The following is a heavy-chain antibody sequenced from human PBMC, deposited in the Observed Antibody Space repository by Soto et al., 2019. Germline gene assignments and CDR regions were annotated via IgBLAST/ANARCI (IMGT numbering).Heavy chain of an antibody. J-gene: IGHJ4*02. CDR2: IVVGRGNT. CDR1: GFTFSNSA. Sequence: QMQVVQSGPEVKKPGTSVKVSCETSGFTFSNSAVQWVRQARGQRLEWVGWIVVGRGNTNYAQKFQERVTITRDMSXXTAYMELSSLGSEDTAVYYCAAEVYSGGDCCHFDYWGQGTLVTVSS. D-gene: IGHD2-21*02. CDR3: AAEVYSGGDCCHFDY. V-gene: IGHV1-58*01.